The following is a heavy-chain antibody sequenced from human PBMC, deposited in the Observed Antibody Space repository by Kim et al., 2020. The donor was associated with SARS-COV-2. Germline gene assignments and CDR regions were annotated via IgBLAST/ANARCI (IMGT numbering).Heavy chain of an antibody. CDR1: GFTFSSYG. CDR3: ARDVVVKALLYYYYGMDV. D-gene: IGHD2-2*01. Sequence: GGSLRLSCAASGFTFSSYGMHWVRQAPGKGLEWVAVISYDGSNKYYADSVKGRFTISRDNSKNTLYLQMNSLRAEDTAVYYCARDVVVKALLYYYYGMDVWGQGTTVTVSS. V-gene: IGHV3-30*03. J-gene: IGHJ6*02. CDR2: ISYDGSNK.